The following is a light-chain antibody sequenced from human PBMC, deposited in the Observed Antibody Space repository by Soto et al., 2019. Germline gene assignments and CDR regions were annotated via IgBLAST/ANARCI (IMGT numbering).Light chain of an antibody. CDR2: DAS. CDR1: QSVRNSL. Sequence: EIVLTQSPGTLSLSPGERATLSCRASQSVRNSLLAWYQQKPGQPPRLLIYDASTRATATPERFSGSRSGAEFTLTISSLQYEDFEVYYCQHYVNWPLTLGGGTKVDIK. J-gene: IGKJ4*01. CDR3: QHYVNWPLT. V-gene: IGKV3D-15*01.